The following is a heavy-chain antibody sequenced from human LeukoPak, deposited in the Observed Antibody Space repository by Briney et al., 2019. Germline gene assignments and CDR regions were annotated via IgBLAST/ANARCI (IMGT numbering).Heavy chain of an antibody. CDR1: GFSFSSFS. Sequence: PGGSLRLSCAASGFSFSSFSMNWVRQAPGKGLEWVSYISGGSSFTYYVDSVKGRFTISRDNAKNSLSLQMNSLRAEDTAVYYCARPLMYYYGSETYFWFDPWGQGTLVTVSS. D-gene: IGHD3-10*01. CDR3: ARPLMYYYGSETYFWFDP. J-gene: IGHJ5*02. V-gene: IGHV3-21*01. CDR2: ISGGSSFT.